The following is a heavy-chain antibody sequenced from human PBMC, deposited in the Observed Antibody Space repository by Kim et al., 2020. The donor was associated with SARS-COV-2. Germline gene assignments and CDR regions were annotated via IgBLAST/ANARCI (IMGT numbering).Heavy chain of an antibody. CDR3: ARKSSNSWTFDF. J-gene: IGHJ4*02. D-gene: IGHD6-13*01. CDR1: GGSISSDY. CDR2: IYTSET. V-gene: IGHV4-4*07. Sequence: SETLSLTCTVSGGSISSDYWSWIRQPAGKGLEWIGRIYTSETTYNPSLKGRVTISVDTSKNQFSLELRSMTAADKAVYYCARKSSNSWTFDFWGQGTLVTVSS.